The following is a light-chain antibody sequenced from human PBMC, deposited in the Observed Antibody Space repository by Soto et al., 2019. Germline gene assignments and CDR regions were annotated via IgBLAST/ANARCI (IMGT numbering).Light chain of an antibody. J-gene: IGKJ1*01. CDR2: GAS. CDR1: QSVSSSY. V-gene: IGKV3-20*01. CDR3: QWYGRSPRR. Sequence: ENVLTRSHGSVSLWPVEIARRFCRASQSVSSSYLAWYQQKPGQPPRLLIYGASSRATGIPDRFSGSGSGTDFTLTISRLEPEDFAVYFCQWYGRSPRRVGQGTKVDIK.